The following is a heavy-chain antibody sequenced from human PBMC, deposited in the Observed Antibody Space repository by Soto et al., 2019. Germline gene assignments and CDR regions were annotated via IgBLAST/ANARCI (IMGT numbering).Heavy chain of an antibody. CDR3: AREPYYYGSGSYQHFEY. Sequence: PPRTGLEWVSFLSSTSNYISYPHSVQGRCTISRDTAKKSLDLQMISLRADDTAGYYWAREPYYYGSGSYQHFEYWGQGTGVTVAS. CDR2: LSSTSNYI. V-gene: IGHV3-21*01. D-gene: IGHD3-10*01. J-gene: IGHJ4*02.